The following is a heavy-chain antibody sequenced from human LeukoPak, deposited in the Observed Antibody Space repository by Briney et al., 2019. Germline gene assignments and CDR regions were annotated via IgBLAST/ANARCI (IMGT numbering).Heavy chain of an antibody. CDR2: INHSGST. CDR1: GGSFSGYY. J-gene: IGHJ5*02. Sequence: PSETLSLTCAVYGGSFSGYYWSWIRQPPGKGLEWIGEINHSGSTNYNPSLKSRVTISVDTSKNQLSLKLSSVTAADTAVYYCARTLGYANWFDPWGQGTLVTVSS. D-gene: IGHD3-16*01. CDR3: ARTLGYANWFDP. V-gene: IGHV4-34*01.